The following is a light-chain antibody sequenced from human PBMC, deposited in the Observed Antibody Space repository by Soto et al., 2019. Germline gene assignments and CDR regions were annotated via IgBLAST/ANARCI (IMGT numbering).Light chain of an antibody. CDR1: QSVSKY. V-gene: IGKV3-11*01. CDR2: GAS. Sequence: EVVLTQSPGTLSLSPGERATLSCRASQSVSKYFVWYQQKPGQAPRLLIYGASSRASGIPDRFSGSGSGTDFTLTINRLGPEDFAVYYCQQRNIWPPVTFGQGTRLEIK. CDR3: QQRNIWPPVT. J-gene: IGKJ5*01.